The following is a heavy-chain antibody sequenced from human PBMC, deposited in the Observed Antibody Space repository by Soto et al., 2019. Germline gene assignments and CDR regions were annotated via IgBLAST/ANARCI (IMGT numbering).Heavy chain of an antibody. CDR1: GFTFSSYA. V-gene: IGHV3-23*01. J-gene: IGHJ4*02. CDR2: VTGSGYST. D-gene: IGHD6-19*01. CDR3: AKDLRSSGWFDFHY. Sequence: EVQLLESGGGLVQPGGSLRLSCAASGFTFSSYAMSWVRQAPGTGLEWVSTVTGSGYSTYYADSVEGRFTISRDNSKSTLYLQMESLRVEDTAMYYCAKDLRSSGWFDFHYWGQGILVTVSS.